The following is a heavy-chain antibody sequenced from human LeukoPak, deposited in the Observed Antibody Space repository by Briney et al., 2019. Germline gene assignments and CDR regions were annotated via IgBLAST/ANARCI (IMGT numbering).Heavy chain of an antibody. CDR1: GGSISSGGYS. CDR2: IYHSGST. Sequence: SETLSLTCAVSGGSISSGGYSWSWIRQPPGKGLEWIGYIYHSGSTYYNPSLKSRVTISVDRPKNQFSLKLNSVTAADTAVYYCARDSGSYTAFDIWGQGTMVTVSS. CDR3: ARDSGSYTAFDI. V-gene: IGHV4-30-2*01. J-gene: IGHJ3*02. D-gene: IGHD1-26*01.